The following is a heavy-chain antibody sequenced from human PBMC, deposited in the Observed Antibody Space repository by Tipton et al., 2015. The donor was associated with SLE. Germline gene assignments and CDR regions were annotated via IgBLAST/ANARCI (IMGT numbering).Heavy chain of an antibody. V-gene: IGHV3-21*01. CDR1: GFTFSSYS. CDR2: ITGNSTYM. D-gene: IGHD2-2*03. Sequence: GSLRLSCAASGFTFSSYSMNWVRQAPGKGLEWVSSITGNSTYMYYADSLKGRFTISRDNAKNSLYLQMNSLRAEDTAVYYCAKDLEYGYGFPYWNFDLWGRGSLVTVSP. CDR3: AKDLEYGYGFPYWNFDL. J-gene: IGHJ2*01.